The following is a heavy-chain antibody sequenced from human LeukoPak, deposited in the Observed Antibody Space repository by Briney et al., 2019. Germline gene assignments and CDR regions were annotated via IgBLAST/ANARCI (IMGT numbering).Heavy chain of an antibody. CDR2: ISSSGNII. CDR3: ARVAQNWNSYPNDY. Sequence: GGSLRLSCAASGFTFSSYEMNWARQAPGKGREWVSYISSSGNIIHYADSVKGRFTISRDNAKNSLYLQMNTLRAEDTAVYYCARVAQNWNSYPNDYWGQGTLVTVSS. D-gene: IGHD2/OR15-2a*01. V-gene: IGHV3-48*03. J-gene: IGHJ4*02. CDR1: GFTFSSYE.